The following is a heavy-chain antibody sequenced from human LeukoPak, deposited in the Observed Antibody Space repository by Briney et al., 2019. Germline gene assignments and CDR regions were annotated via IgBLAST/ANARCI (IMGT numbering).Heavy chain of an antibody. Sequence: GGSLRLSCAASGFTFSSYWMSWVRQAPGKGLEWVAVISYDGSNKYYADSVKGRFTISRDNSKNTLYLQMNSLRAEDTAVYYCARVGGYSYYFDYWGQGTLVTVSS. CDR2: ISYDGSNK. J-gene: IGHJ4*02. CDR3: ARVGGYSYYFDY. D-gene: IGHD3-22*01. CDR1: GFTFSSYW. V-gene: IGHV3-30*03.